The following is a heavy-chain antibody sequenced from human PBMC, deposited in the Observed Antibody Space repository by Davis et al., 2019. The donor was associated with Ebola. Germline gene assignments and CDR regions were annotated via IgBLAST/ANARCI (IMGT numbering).Heavy chain of an antibody. J-gene: IGHJ4*02. CDR3: ARETPISSRSDW. CDR2: ITTNGWST. D-gene: IGHD2-2*01. Sequence: GESLKISCTASGFAFSNYNMNWVRQAPGKGLEWVSSITTNGWSTYYADSVQGLFIIPRDNAKTSLFLQMHSLRGDDTAVYCCARETPISSRSDWWGQGTLVTVSS. CDR1: GFAFSNYN. V-gene: IGHV3-48*01.